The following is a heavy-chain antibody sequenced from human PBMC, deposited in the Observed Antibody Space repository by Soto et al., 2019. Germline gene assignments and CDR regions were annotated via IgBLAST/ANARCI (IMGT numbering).Heavy chain of an antibody. CDR2: ISAYNGNT. Sequence: QVQLVQSGAEVKKPGASVKVSCKASGYTFTSYGISWVRQAPGQGLEWMGWISAYNGNTNYVQKLQGRVTMTTDTSTSTAYMELRSLRSDDTAVYYCARENYDILTGYYKVCWFDPWGQGTLVTVSS. CDR1: GYTFTSYG. CDR3: ARENYDILTGYYKVCWFDP. D-gene: IGHD3-9*01. V-gene: IGHV1-18*01. J-gene: IGHJ5*02.